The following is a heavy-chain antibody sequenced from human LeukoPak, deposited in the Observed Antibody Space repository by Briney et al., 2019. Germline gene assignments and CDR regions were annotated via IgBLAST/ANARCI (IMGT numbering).Heavy chain of an antibody. V-gene: IGHV3-9*01. CDR2: ISWNSGSI. J-gene: IGHJ3*02. CDR3: IKGGAYHXGDAFDI. Sequence: PGGSLRLSCAASGFTFDDYVMNWVRHAPGKGLEWVSGISWNSGSIGYADSVKGRFTISRDNAKNSLYLQMNSLRAEDTALYYCIKGGAYHXGDAFDIWGQGTMVTVSS. CDR1: GFTFDDYV. D-gene: IGHD1-14*01.